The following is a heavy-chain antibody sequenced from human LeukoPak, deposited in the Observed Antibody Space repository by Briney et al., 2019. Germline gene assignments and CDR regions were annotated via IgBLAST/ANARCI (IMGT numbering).Heavy chain of an antibody. D-gene: IGHD5-24*01. CDR1: GGSISSYY. CDR3: ARHRGLRWLQLFDY. V-gene: IGHV4-59*01. J-gene: IGHJ4*02. Sequence: SSETLSLTCTVSGGSISSYYWSWIRQPPGKGLEWIGYIYHSGSTNYNPSLKSRVAISVDTSKNQFSLKLSSVTAADTAVYYCARHRGLRWLQLFDYWGQGTLVTVSS. CDR2: IYHSGST.